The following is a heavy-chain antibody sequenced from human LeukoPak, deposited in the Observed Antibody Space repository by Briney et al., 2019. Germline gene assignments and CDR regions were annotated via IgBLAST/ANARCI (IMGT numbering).Heavy chain of an antibody. J-gene: IGHJ6*03. Sequence: SVKVSCKASGGTFSSYAISWVRQAPGQGLEWMGGIIPIFGTANYAQKFQGRVTITADKSTSTAYMELSSLRSEDTAVYYCARDGLGDILTPPRENYYYMDVWGKGTTVTVSS. V-gene: IGHV1-69*06. CDR3: ARDGLGDILTPPRENYYYMDV. CDR2: IIPIFGTA. D-gene: IGHD3-9*01. CDR1: GGTFSSYA.